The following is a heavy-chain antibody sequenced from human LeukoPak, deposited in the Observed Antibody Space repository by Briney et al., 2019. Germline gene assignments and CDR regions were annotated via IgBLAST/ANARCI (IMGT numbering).Heavy chain of an antibody. CDR2: IYHSGST. Sequence: SETLSLTCTVSGYSISSGYYWGWIRQPPGKGLEWIGSIYHSGSTYYNPSLKSRVTISVDTSKNQFSLKLSSVTAADTAVYYCARVVSIWRLRGVVDYWGQGTLVTVSS. CDR3: ARVVSIWRLRGVVDY. V-gene: IGHV4-38-2*02. CDR1: GYSISSGYY. J-gene: IGHJ4*02. D-gene: IGHD3-3*01.